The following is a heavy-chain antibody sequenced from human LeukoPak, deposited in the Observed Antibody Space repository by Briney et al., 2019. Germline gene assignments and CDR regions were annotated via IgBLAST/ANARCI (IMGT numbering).Heavy chain of an antibody. Sequence: KPSETLSLTCTVSGGSVSSGSYYWSWIRQPPGKELEWIGYIYYSGSTNYNPSLKSRVTISVDTSKNQFSLKLSSVTAADTAVYYCAKSGNPYSSGWYHPYFDYWGQGTLVTVSS. CDR2: IYYSGST. CDR1: GGSVSSGSYY. D-gene: IGHD6-19*01. CDR3: AKSGNPYSSGWYHPYFDY. J-gene: IGHJ4*02. V-gene: IGHV4-61*01.